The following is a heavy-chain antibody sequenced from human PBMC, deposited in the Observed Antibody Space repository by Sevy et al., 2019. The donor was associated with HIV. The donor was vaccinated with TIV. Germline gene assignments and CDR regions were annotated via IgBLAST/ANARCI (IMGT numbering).Heavy chain of an antibody. CDR3: AREFGYSYGFYYYYYYGMDV. Sequence: GGSLRLSCAASGFTFSSYWMHWVRQAPGKGLVWVSRINSDGSNTSYADSVKGRFTISRDNAKNTLYLQMNSLRAEDTAVYYCAREFGYSYGFYYYYYYGMDVWGQGTTVTVSS. J-gene: IGHJ6*02. CDR1: GFTFSSYW. CDR2: INSDGSNT. V-gene: IGHV3-74*01. D-gene: IGHD5-18*01.